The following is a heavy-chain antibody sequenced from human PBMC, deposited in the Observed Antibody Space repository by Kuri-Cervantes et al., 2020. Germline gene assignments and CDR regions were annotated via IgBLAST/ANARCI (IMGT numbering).Heavy chain of an antibody. CDR3: AVVLRYVDWVGPLIGH. CDR1: GYTFTSYA. V-gene: IGHV1-3*01. CDR2: INAGNGNT. Sequence: ASVKVSCKASGYTFTSYAMHWVRQAPGQRLEWMGWINAGNGNTKYSQKFQGRVTITADKSTSTAYMELSSLRSEETAVYYCAVVLRYVDWVGPLIGHWGQGTLVTVSS. J-gene: IGHJ5*02. D-gene: IGHD3-9*01.